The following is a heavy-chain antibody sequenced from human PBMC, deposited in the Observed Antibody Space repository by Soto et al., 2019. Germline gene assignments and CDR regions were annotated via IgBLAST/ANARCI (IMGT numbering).Heavy chain of an antibody. J-gene: IGHJ6*02. V-gene: IGHV3-30*18. CDR1: GFTFSSYG. Sequence: GGSLRLSCAASGFTFSSYGMHWVRQAPGKGLEWVAVISYDGSNKYYADSVKGRFTISRDNSKNTLYLQMNSLRAEDTAVYYCAKGTTLPYRAMIAVAGNYYYGMDVWGQGTTVTVSS. D-gene: IGHD6-19*01. CDR3: AKGTTLPYRAMIAVAGNYYYGMDV. CDR2: ISYDGSNK.